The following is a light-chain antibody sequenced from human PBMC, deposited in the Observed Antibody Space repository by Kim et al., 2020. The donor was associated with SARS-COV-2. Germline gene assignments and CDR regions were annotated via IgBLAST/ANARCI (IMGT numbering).Light chain of an antibody. CDR1: NLQFKY. CDR2: RDN. J-gene: IGLJ2*01. Sequence: SVSPGQTATISCTGDNLQFKYVCWYQQTAGHSPVLVLYRDNRRPSGIPERFSGSNSGKTATLTISGTQAMDEADYYCQVWDKSLGVFGAGTQLTVL. CDR3: QVWDKSLGV. V-gene: IGLV3-1*01.